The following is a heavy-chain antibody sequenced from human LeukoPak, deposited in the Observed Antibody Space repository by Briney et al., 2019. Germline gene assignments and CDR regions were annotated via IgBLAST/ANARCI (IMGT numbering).Heavy chain of an antibody. V-gene: IGHV3-23*01. Sequence: GGSPRLSCAASGFTISSYAMSWVRQAPGKGLEWVSAISGSGGSTYYADSVKGRFTISRDNSKNTLYLQMNSLRAEDTAVYYCAKDFYPLGNYVIYFDYWGQGTLVTVSS. CDR3: AKDFYPLGNYVIYFDY. J-gene: IGHJ4*02. D-gene: IGHD1-7*01. CDR2: ISGSGGST. CDR1: GFTISSYA.